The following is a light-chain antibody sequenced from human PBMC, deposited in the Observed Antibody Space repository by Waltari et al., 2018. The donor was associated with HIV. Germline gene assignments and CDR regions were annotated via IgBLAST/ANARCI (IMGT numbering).Light chain of an antibody. CDR1: QGVRGN. J-gene: IGKJ3*01. CDR3: QHYNDWPPA. V-gene: IGKV3-15*01. Sequence: ERLMTQSPATLSVSLGETATLSCRARQGVRGNLAWYQQTPGQAPRLLVYGSSTRATGVPARCSGSGSGRECTLTISSLLSGETAIYCCQHYNDWPPAFGPGTKVD. CDR2: GSS.